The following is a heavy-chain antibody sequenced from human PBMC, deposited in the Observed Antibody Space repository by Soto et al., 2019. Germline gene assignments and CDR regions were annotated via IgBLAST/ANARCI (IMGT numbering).Heavy chain of an antibody. Sequence: LCLTTTVSWGNSIGYDGSRIRQPPGKGLEWIGYIYYSGSTNYNPSLKSRVTISVDTSKNQFSLKLSSVTAADTAVYYCARSRAFGYCSSTSCSHGMDVWGQGTTVPVSS. J-gene: IGHJ6*02. CDR3: ARSRAFGYCSSTSCSHGMDV. V-gene: IGHV4-59*01. D-gene: IGHD2-2*01. CDR2: IYYSGST. CDR1: WGNSIGYD.